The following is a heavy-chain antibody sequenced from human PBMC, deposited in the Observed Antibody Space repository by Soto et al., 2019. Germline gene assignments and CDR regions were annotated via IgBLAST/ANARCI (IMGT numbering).Heavy chain of an antibody. V-gene: IGHV3-66*04. J-gene: IGHJ4*02. CDR1: GFTVSSNY. CDR2: IYSGGSA. CDR3: ARHRSRYFGGYFDY. D-gene: IGHD3-16*01. Sequence: EVQLVESGGGLVQPGGSLRLSCAASGFTVSSNYMSWVRQAPGKGLEWVSVIYSGGSAYYADSVKGRFTISRDNSKNTLYRHMTSLRPEDPSVYYGARHRSRYFGGYFDYRGQGDLVTVCS.